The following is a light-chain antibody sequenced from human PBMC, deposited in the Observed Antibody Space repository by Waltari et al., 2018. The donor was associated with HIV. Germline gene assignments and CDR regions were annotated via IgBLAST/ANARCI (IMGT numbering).Light chain of an antibody. CDR2: YVS. Sequence: QSALTQPRSVSGSPGQSVTISCTGTSSDVGGYNYVSWYQHHPGKPPKLMIYYVSKRPSGVPDRFSGSKSGNTASLTISGLQAEDEADYYCCSYAGSYTLVFGGGTTLTVL. CDR1: SSDVGGYNY. J-gene: IGLJ2*01. CDR3: CSYAGSYTLV. V-gene: IGLV2-11*01.